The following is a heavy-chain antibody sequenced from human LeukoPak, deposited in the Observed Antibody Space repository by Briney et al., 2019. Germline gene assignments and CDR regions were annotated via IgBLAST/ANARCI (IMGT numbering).Heavy chain of an antibody. Sequence: PSETLSLTCAVYGGSFSGYYWSWIRQPPGKGLEWIGEINRSGSTNYNPSLKSRVTISVDTSKNQFSLKLSSVTAADTAVYYCARGRRYYLFYYFDYWGQGTLVTVSS. CDR3: ARGRRYYLFYYFDY. CDR1: GGSFSGYY. CDR2: INRSGST. J-gene: IGHJ4*02. D-gene: IGHD3-10*01. V-gene: IGHV4-34*01.